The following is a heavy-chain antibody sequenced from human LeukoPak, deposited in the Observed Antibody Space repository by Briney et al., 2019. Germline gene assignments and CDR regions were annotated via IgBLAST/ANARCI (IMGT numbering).Heavy chain of an antibody. CDR2: ISSSSSYI. CDR3: ARGHGYYDSSGYYH. J-gene: IGHJ4*02. V-gene: IGHV3-21*01. CDR1: GFTFSSYS. Sequence: GGFLRLSCAASGFTFSSYSMNWVRQAPGKRLGWVSSISSSSSYIYYADSVKGRFTISRDNAKNSLYLQMNSLRAEDTAVYYCARGHGYYDSSGYYHWGQGTLVTVSS. D-gene: IGHD3-22*01.